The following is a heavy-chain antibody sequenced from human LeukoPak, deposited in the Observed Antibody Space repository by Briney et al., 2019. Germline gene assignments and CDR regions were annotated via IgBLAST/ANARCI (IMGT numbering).Heavy chain of an antibody. V-gene: IGHV4-59*01. CDR3: AREGGGKIDY. CDR1: GVSISSYY. CDR2: IYYSGST. Sequence: SETLSLTCTVSGVSISSYYWSWLRQPPGKGLEWIGYIYYSGSTNYNPSLKSRVTISVDTSKNQFSLKLSSVTAADTAVYYCAREGGGKIDYWGQGTLVTVSS. J-gene: IGHJ4*02. D-gene: IGHD4-23*01.